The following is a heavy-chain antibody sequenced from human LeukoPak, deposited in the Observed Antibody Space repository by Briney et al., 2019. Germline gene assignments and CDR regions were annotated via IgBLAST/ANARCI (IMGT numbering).Heavy chain of an antibody. J-gene: IGHJ4*02. V-gene: IGHV1-2*02. CDR3: ARDLPVGIAAAGPDY. CDR1: GYTFTGYY. Sequence: GASVKVSCKASGYTFTGYYMHWVRQAPGQGLEWMGWINPNSGGTNYAQKFQGRVTMTRDTSISTAYMELSRLRSDDTAVYYCARDLPVGIAAAGPDYWGQGTLVTVSS. CDR2: INPNSGGT. D-gene: IGHD6-13*01.